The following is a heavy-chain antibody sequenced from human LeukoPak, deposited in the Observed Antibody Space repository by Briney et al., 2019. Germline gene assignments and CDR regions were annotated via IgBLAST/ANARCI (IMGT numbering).Heavy chain of an antibody. CDR1: GGSFSDYY. CDR3: ARVGYRYVINDWSRTGLGASPTKYYYHMDV. Sequence: SETLSLTCAVYGGSFSDYYWTWIRQPPGKGLEWIGEINPSGNTNYSPSLKSRVTISVDTSKNQFSLKLSSVAAADTAVYFCARVGYRYVINDWSRTGLGASPTKYYYHMDVWDKGTTVTV. V-gene: IGHV4-34*01. CDR2: INPSGNT. D-gene: IGHD5-18*01. J-gene: IGHJ6*03.